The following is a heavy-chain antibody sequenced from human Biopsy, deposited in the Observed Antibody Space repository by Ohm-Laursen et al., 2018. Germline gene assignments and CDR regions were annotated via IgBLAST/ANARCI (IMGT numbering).Heavy chain of an antibody. J-gene: IGHJ5*02. CDR1: GGSIISYY. CDR2: VYNGGIT. D-gene: IGHD3-3*01. Sequence: SETLSLTCAVSGGSIISYYWTWIRQTPGKGLEWIGHVYNGGITNYNPSPKSRVTISKDTSKNQFSLQLSSVTAADTAVYYCARTPRDSFWSGSYKRGLWFDPWGQGTLVTVSS. V-gene: IGHV4-59*01. CDR3: ARTPRDSFWSGSYKRGLWFDP.